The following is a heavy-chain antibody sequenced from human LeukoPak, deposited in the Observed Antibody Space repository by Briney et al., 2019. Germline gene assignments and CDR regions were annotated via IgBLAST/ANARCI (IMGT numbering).Heavy chain of an antibody. CDR2: IYPGDSDT. D-gene: IGHD5-18*01. V-gene: IGHV5-51*01. J-gene: IGHJ4*02. CDR1: GYSFTNYW. Sequence: HGESLKISCKGSGYSFTNYWIGWVRQMPGKGLEWMGIIYPGDSDTRYSPSFQGQVTISADKSINTAYLQWSSLKASDTAMYYCASAYSYIHFDYWGQGTLVTVSS. CDR3: ASAYSYIHFDY.